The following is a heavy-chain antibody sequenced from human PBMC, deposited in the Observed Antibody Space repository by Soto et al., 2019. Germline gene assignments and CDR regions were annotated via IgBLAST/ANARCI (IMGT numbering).Heavy chain of an antibody. CDR1: GYTLTELS. CDR3: ATGGVYGSGSYYAFDI. J-gene: IGHJ3*02. Sequence: ASVKVSCKVSGYTLTELSMHWVRQAHGKGLEWMGGFDPEDGETIYAQKFQGRVTMTEDTSTDTAYMELSSLRSEDTAVYYCATGGVYGSGSYYAFDIWGQGTMVTVSS. D-gene: IGHD3-10*01. V-gene: IGHV1-24*01. CDR2: FDPEDGET.